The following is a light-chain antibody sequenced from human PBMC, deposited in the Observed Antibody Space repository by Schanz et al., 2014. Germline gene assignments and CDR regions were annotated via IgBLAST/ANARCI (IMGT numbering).Light chain of an antibody. Sequence: QSALTQPASVSGSPGQSVTISCTGTSSDVGSYDYVSWYQQHPGTVPKPMIYNVNTQPSGVPDRFSGSKSGNTASMTISGLQAEDEADYFCSSYAGTNSPVVFGTGTKLTVL. J-gene: IGLJ1*01. CDR1: SSDVGSYDY. CDR3: SSYAGTNSPVV. CDR2: NVN. V-gene: IGLV2-11*01.